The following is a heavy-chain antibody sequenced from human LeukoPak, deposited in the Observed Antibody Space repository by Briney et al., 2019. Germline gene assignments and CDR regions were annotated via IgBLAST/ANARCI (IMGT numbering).Heavy chain of an antibody. V-gene: IGHV3-7*03. D-gene: IGHD5-12*01. CDR1: GFSFSNYW. CDR2: IDHIEREK. J-gene: IGHJ4*03. Sequence: PGGSLRLSCAASGFSFSNYWMSWVRQAPGKGLDWVANIDHIEREKYCVDSVKGRFTISRDNAKNSLYLQINSLRADDTGVYYCAREFGYRGYIDYWGLGTLVTVSS. CDR3: AREFGYRGYIDY.